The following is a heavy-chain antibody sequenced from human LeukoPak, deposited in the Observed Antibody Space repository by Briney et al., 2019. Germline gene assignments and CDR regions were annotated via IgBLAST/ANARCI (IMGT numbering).Heavy chain of an antibody. CDR3: ARLGPADWFDP. CDR2: IYYSGGT. D-gene: IGHD6-13*01. J-gene: IGHJ5*02. Sequence: PSETLSLTCTVSGGSINYYYWMWIRQPPGKGLEWIGYIYYSGGTHYNPSLKSRVTMLVDTSKNQFSLKLTAVTAADTAVYYCARLGPADWFDPWGQGTLVTVSS. CDR1: GGSINYYY. V-gene: IGHV4-59*01.